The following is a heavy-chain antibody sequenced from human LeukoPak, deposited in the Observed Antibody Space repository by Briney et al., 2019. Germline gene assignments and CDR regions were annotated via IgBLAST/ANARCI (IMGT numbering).Heavy chain of an antibody. J-gene: IGHJ4*02. CDR1: GFTFSGYA. Sequence: GGSLRLSCAASGFTFSGYAMSWVRQAPGKGLEWVSAISGSGGSTYYADSVKGRFTISRDNSKNTLYLQMNSLRAEDTAVYYCAKDSAMYYDSSGYYHYWGQGTLVTVSS. D-gene: IGHD3-22*01. CDR3: AKDSAMYYDSSGYYHY. CDR2: ISGSGGST. V-gene: IGHV3-23*01.